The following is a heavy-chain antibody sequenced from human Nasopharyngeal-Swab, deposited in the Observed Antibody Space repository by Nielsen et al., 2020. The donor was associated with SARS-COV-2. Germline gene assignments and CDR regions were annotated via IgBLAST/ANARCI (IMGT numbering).Heavy chain of an antibody. J-gene: IGHJ6*02. CDR1: GYTFTSYG. CDR2: ISAYNGNT. V-gene: IGHV1-18*01. D-gene: IGHD6-19*01. CDR3: AREIGIAVAGTLYYYGMDV. Sequence: ASAKVSCNASGYTFTSYGISWVRQAPGQGLEWMGWISAYNGNTNYAQKLQGRVTMTTDTSTSTAYMVLRSLRSDDTAVYYCAREIGIAVAGTLYYYGMDVWGQGTTVTVSS.